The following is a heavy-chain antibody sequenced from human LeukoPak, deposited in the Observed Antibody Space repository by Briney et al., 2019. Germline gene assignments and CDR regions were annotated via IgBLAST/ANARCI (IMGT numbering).Heavy chain of an antibody. V-gene: IGHV4-59*02. D-gene: IGHD3-22*01. Sequence: GSLRLSCAASGFIVSSNYMSWIRQPPGKGLEWIGYVYYSGSTNYNPSLKSRVTISVDTSKNQFSLKLNSVTAADTAVYYCARVFSNYDSSGSHPSFDYWGQGTLVTVSS. CDR2: VYYSGST. J-gene: IGHJ4*02. CDR3: ARVFSNYDSSGSHPSFDY. CDR1: GFIVSSNY.